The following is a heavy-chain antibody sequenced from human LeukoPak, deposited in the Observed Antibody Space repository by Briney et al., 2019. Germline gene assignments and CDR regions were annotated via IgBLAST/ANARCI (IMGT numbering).Heavy chain of an antibody. D-gene: IGHD1-14*01. CDR3: ARYRNEALFAFDI. V-gene: IGHV4-59*01. CDR2: IYYSGST. J-gene: IGHJ3*02. CDR1: GGSFSGYY. Sequence: SETLSLTCAVYGGSFSGYYWSWIRQPPGKGLEWIGYIYYSGSTSYSPSLKSRVTISVDTSKNPFSLRLNSVTAADTAVYYCARYRNEALFAFDIWGQGTMVTVSS.